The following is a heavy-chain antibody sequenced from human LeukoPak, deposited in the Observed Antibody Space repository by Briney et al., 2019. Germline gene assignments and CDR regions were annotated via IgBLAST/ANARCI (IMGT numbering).Heavy chain of an antibody. CDR2: ISWNSASR. CDR3: AADMAAAISESFDI. J-gene: IGHJ3*02. CDR1: GITFVGHA. V-gene: IGHV3-9*01. Sequence: GGSLRLSCAASGITFVGHAMHWVRQAPGKGLEWVSGISWNSASRAYADSVKGRFTIYGDNAKNSLYLQMNSLRPEDTALYYCAADMAAAISESFDIWGQGTMVTVS. D-gene: IGHD2-2*02.